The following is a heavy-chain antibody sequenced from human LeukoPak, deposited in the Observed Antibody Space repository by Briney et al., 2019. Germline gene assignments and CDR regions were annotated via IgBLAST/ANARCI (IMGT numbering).Heavy chain of an antibody. Sequence: NPGGSLRLSCAASGFTFSSYSMNWVRQAPGKGLEWVSSISSSGSQMYYADSVKGRFTISRDNAKNSLYLQMNSLRAEDTAVYYCARLTFGGVIGFDYWGQGTLVTVSS. CDR1: GFTFSSYS. V-gene: IGHV3-21*01. D-gene: IGHD3-16*02. J-gene: IGHJ4*02. CDR3: ARLTFGGVIGFDY. CDR2: ISSSGSQM.